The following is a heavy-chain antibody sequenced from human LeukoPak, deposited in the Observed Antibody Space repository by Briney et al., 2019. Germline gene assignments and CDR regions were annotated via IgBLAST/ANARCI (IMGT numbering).Heavy chain of an antibody. CDR3: ARDPGMVRAYYMDV. Sequence: GGSLRLSCAASGFTFRTYGMYWVRQAPGKGLEWVSYISSSSSTIYYADSVKGRFTISRDNAKNSLYLQMNGLRAEDTAVYYCARDPGMVRAYYMDVWGKGTTVTVSS. CDR1: GFTFRTYG. J-gene: IGHJ6*03. D-gene: IGHD3-10*01. V-gene: IGHV3-48*01. CDR2: ISSSSSTI.